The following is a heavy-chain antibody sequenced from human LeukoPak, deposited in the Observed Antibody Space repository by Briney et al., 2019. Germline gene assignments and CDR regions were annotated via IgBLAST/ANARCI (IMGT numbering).Heavy chain of an antibody. CDR2: INPNSGGT. J-gene: IGHJ3*02. D-gene: IGHD3-22*01. CDR1: GYTFTGYY. CDR3: ARVGYYDSSGYYLGAFDI. V-gene: IGHV1-2*02. Sequence: ASVKVSCKASGYTFTGYYMHWVRQAPGQGLEWMGWINPNSGGTNYAQKFQGRVTMTRDTSISTAYMELSRLRSDDTAVYYCARVGYYDSSGYYLGAFDIWGQGTMVTVSS.